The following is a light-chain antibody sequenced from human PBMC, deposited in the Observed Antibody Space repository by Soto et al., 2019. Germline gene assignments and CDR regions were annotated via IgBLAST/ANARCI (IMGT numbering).Light chain of an antibody. Sequence: DIQMTQFPSTQSASVGDRVIITCRASQSISSWLAWYQQKPGKAPNLLIYKASSLASGVPSRFRGSGFGTEFTLTISSLQPDDIATYYCQQYDSYSTFGGGTKVEIK. CDR1: QSISSW. J-gene: IGKJ4*01. CDR2: KAS. V-gene: IGKV1-5*03. CDR3: QQYDSYST.